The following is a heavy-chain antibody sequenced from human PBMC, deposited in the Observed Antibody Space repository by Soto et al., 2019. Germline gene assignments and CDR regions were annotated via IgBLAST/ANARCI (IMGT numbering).Heavy chain of an antibody. D-gene: IGHD4-17*01. CDR3: GRRNSGGNWFDP. Sequence: SETLSLTCTVSGGSVTSGTYFWNWVRQPPGKGLEWIGYISYIGNTDYNPSLKSRVTISVDTSKNQFSLKLNSLTPADTAVYYCGRRNSGGNWFDPWGPGTLVTVSS. CDR1: GGSVTSGTYF. J-gene: IGHJ5*02. CDR2: ISYIGNT. V-gene: IGHV4-61*01.